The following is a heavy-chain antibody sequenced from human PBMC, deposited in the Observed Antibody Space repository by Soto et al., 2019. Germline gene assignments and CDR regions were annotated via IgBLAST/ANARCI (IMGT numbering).Heavy chain of an antibody. CDR1: GFVFKNYE. CDR3: ARDIDNRDYYYGLDV. J-gene: IGHJ6*02. Sequence: PGVSLRLSCVASGFVFKNYEMNWVRQAPGKGLEWISYISNSGNTIYVADSMRGRFTISRDNAKNSLFLQMNSLRADDTAVYYCARDIDNRDYYYGLDVWGQGTTVTVSS. V-gene: IGHV3-48*03. D-gene: IGHD1-20*01. CDR2: ISNSGNTI.